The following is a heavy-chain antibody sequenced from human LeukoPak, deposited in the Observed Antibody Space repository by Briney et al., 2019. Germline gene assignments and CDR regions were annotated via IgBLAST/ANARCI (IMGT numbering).Heavy chain of an antibody. J-gene: IGHJ6*02. V-gene: IGHV3-53*01. CDR1: GFTVSSNY. D-gene: IGHD3-10*01. Sequence: GGSLRLSCAASGFTVSSNYMSWVRQAPGKGLEWVSVIYSGGSTYYADSVKGRFTISRDNSKNTLYLQMNSLRAEDTAVYYCARVDGSGSYFPYYGMDVWGQGTTVTVSS. CDR3: ARVDGSGSYFPYYGMDV. CDR2: IYSGGST.